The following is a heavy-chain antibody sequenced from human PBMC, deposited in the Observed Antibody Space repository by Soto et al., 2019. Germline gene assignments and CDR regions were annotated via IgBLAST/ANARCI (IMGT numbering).Heavy chain of an antibody. J-gene: IGHJ6*02. D-gene: IGHD3-22*01. CDR3: ATGEYYYDSSGSLAYGMDV. V-gene: IGHV1-69*13. CDR1: GGTFSSYA. CDR2: IIPIFGTA. Sequence: SVKVSCKASGGTFSSYAISWVRQAPGQGLKWMGGIIPIFGTANYAQKFQGRVTITADESTSTAYMELSSLRSEDTAVYYCATGEYYYDSSGSLAYGMDVWGQGTTVTVSS.